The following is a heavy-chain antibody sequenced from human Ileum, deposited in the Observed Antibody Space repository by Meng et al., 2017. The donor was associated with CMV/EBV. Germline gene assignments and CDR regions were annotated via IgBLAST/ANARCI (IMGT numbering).Heavy chain of an antibody. J-gene: IGHJ4*02. Sequence: QLQGSGPGLVKASETLSLTCTVSGGPISSNYYWGWIRQSPGKGLEWIGSLYYNGDTYYNPSLKSRVTLSVDTSKNQFSLKLNSVIAADTAVYYCAQRIYIDSYYFDSWGQGTLVTVSS. CDR3: AQRIYIDSYYFDS. D-gene: IGHD2/OR15-2a*01. CDR1: GGPISSNYY. CDR2: LYYNGDT. V-gene: IGHV4-39*07.